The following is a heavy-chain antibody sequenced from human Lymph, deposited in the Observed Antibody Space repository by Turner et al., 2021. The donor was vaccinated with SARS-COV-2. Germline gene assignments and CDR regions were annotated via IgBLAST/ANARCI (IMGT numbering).Heavy chain of an antibody. D-gene: IGHD3-10*01. CDR1: GLTVSSNY. CDR3: ARDFREGAFDI. J-gene: IGHJ3*02. Sequence: EVQKVESGGGVVQPGGSLRLSCAASGLTVSSNYMNWVRQAPGKGLEWVSVIYSGGSTFYADSVKGRFTISRDNSKNTLYLQMHSLMAEDTAVYYCARDFREGAFDIWGQGTMVTISS. V-gene: IGHV3-66*01. CDR2: IYSGGST.